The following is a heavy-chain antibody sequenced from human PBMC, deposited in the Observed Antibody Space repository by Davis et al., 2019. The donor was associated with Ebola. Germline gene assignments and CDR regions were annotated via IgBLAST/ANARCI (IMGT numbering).Heavy chain of an antibody. D-gene: IGHD3-3*01. CDR1: GGSFSGYY. J-gene: IGHJ6*02. V-gene: IGHV4-34*01. CDR2: INHSGST. CDR3: ARFRVVIMHYYGMDV. Sequence: MPGGSLRLSCAVYGGSFSGYYWSWIRQPPGKGLEWIGEINHSGSTNYNPSLKSRVTISVDTSKNQFSLKLSSVTAADTAVYYCARFRVVIMHYYGMDVWGQGTTVTVSS.